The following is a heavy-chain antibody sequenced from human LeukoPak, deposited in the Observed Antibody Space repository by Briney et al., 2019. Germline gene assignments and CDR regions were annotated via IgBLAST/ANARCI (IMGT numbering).Heavy chain of an antibody. CDR3: ARQNFDGRDGYNDLDY. J-gene: IGHJ4*02. CDR2: IYYSGST. V-gene: IGHV4-59*01. CDR1: GGSISNYY. D-gene: IGHD5-24*01. Sequence: SETLSLTCTVSGGSISNYYWSWIRQPPGKGLEWIGYIYYSGSTNYNPSLKSQVTISVDTSKNQFSLKLSSVTAADTAVYYCARQNFDGRDGYNDLDYWGQGTLVTVSS.